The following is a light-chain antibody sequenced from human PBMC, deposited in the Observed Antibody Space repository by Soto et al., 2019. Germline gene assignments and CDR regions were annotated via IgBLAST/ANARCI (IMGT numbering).Light chain of an antibody. CDR3: QQYGSSPVT. V-gene: IGKV3-20*01. J-gene: IGKJ1*01. CDR1: QTVSRSY. Sequence: EIVLTPSPGTLSLSPVERATLSCRASQTVSRSYLAWYQQKPGQAPRLLIYGASSRATGIPDRFSGSGSVTDFTLTISRLEPEDFAVYYCQQYGSSPVTFGQGTKVDIK. CDR2: GAS.